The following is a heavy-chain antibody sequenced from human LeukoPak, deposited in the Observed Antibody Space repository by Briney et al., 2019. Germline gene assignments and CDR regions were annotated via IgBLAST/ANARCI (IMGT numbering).Heavy chain of an antibody. Sequence: GGSLRLSCAAPGFIFSTYTMNWARQAPGKGLEWVSSISSSGGSTYYAYSVKCRFTISRDSSKNTLYLQVNSLRAEDTAVYCRAKAAVYHDSCLDSWGQGTLVTVSS. CDR2: ISSSGGST. D-gene: IGHD5/OR15-5a*01. V-gene: IGHV3-23*01. J-gene: IGHJ4*02. CDR1: GFIFSTYT. CDR3: AKAAVYHDSCLDS.